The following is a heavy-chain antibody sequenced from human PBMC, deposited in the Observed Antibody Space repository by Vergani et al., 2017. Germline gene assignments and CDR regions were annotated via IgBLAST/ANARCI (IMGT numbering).Heavy chain of an antibody. CDR1: GYSISSGYY. J-gene: IGHJ6*02. D-gene: IGHD2-15*01. Sequence: QVQLQESGPGLVKPSETLSLTCTVSGYSISSGYYWGWIRQPPGKGLEWIGSIYHSGRTYYNPSLKSRVTISVDTSKNQFSLKLSSVTAADTAVYYCARVVCSGGSCYAHYYYYYGMDVWGQGTTVTVSS. CDR2: IYHSGRT. CDR3: ARVVCSGGSCYAHYYYYYGMDV. V-gene: IGHV4-38-2*02.